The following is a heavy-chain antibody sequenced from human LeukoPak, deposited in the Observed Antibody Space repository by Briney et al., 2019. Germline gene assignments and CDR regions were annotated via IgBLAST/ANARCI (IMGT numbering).Heavy chain of an antibody. J-gene: IGHJ4*02. V-gene: IGHV3-23*01. D-gene: IGHD2-2*01. CDR1: GFTFSNAW. Sequence: GGSLRLSCAASGFTFSNAWMSWVRQAPGKGLEWVSTISGNGINTYYADSVKGRFTISRDNSKNALYLQMNSLRTEDTAIYYCARGCSATCYSTFDYWGLGTLVTVSS. CDR3: ARGCSATCYSTFDY. CDR2: ISGNGINT.